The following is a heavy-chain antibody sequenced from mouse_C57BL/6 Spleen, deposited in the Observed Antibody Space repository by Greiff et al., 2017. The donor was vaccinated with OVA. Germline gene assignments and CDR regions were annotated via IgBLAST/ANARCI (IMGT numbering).Heavy chain of an antibody. V-gene: IGHV1-15*01. J-gene: IGHJ4*01. CDR2: IDPETGGT. CDR3: TRQLRPYYAMDY. Sequence: QVQLQQSGAELVRPGASVTLSCKASGYTFTDYDMHWVKQTPVHGLEWIGAIDPETGGTAYNQKFKGKAILTADKSSSTAYMELRSLTSEDSAVYYCTRQLRPYYAMDYWGQGTSVTVSS. CDR1: GYTFTDYD. D-gene: IGHD3-2*02.